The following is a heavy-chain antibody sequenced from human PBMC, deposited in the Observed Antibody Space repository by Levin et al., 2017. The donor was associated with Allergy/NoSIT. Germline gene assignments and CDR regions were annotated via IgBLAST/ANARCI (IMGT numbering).Heavy chain of an antibody. V-gene: IGHV3-23*01. CDR3: AKSNAWYVSGANGMDV. D-gene: IGHD3-16*01. CDR1: GFTFSNYA. Sequence: GESLKISCAASGFTFSNYAMSWVRQAPGKGLEWVSGLSSIGDSTYYAESVKGRFTISRDNSKNTLDLQMNSLRAEDTAVYYCAKSNAWYVSGANGMDVWGQGTTVTVSS. CDR2: LSSIGDST. J-gene: IGHJ6*02.